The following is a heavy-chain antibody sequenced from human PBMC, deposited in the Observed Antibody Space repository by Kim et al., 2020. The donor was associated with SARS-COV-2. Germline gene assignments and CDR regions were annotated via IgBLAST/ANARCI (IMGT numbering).Heavy chain of an antibody. V-gene: IGHV3-30*07. J-gene: IGHJ4*02. D-gene: IGHD2-15*01. Sequence: DSVKGRFTISRDNSKNMLYLQMDSLRAEETAVYYCARGDCSSSSCYYFDSWGQGALVTVSS. CDR3: ARGDCSSSSCYYFDS.